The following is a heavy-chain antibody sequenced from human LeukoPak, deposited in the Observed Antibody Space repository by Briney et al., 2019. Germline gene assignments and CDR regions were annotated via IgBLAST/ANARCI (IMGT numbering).Heavy chain of an antibody. J-gene: IGHJ6*02. CDR1: GFTFSSYG. CDR2: IRYDGSNK. D-gene: IGHD2-2*03. Sequence: PGGSLRPSCAASGFTFSSYGMHWVRQAPGKGLEWVAFIRYDGSNKYYADSVKGRFTISRDNSKNTLYLQMNSLRAEDTAVYYCAKVMDVVVVPAAIGSYYYYGMDVWGQGTTVTVSS. CDR3: AKVMDVVVVPAAIGSYYYYGMDV. V-gene: IGHV3-30*02.